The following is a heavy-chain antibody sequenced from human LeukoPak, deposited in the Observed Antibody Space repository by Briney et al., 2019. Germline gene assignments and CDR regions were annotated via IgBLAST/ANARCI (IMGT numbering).Heavy chain of an antibody. Sequence: PGRSLRLSCAASGFTFSSYWMSWVRQAPGKGLEWVANIKQDGSEKYYVDSVKGRFTISRDNAKNSLYLQMNSLRAEDTAVYYCARDHFFFSSGYFLDYWGQGTLVTVSS. D-gene: IGHD3-22*01. V-gene: IGHV3-7*01. J-gene: IGHJ4*02. CDR2: IKQDGSEK. CDR3: ARDHFFFSSGYFLDY. CDR1: GFTFSSYW.